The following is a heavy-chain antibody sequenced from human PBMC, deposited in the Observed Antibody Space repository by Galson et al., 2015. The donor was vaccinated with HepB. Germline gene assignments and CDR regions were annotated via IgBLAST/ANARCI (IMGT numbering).Heavy chain of an antibody. CDR2: ISQDGSKT. V-gene: IGHV3-7*03. D-gene: IGHD2-21*01. CDR3: ADSPSGF. CDR1: GFTFSNYW. J-gene: IGHJ4*02. Sequence: SLRLSCATSGFTFSNYWMTWVRQAPGKGLEWMASISQDGSKTFYVDSVEGRFTISRDNAKNSLYLQMNSLRVEDRAVYYCADSPSGFWGQGTPVTVSS.